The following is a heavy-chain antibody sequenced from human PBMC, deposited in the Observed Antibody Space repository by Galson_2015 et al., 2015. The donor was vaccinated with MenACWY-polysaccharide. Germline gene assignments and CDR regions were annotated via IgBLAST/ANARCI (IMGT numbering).Heavy chain of an antibody. V-gene: IGHV1-69*13. Sequence: SVKVSCKASGGTFSSYAISWVRRAPGQGLEWMGGIIPIFGTANYAQKFQGRVTITADESTSTAYMELSSLRSEDTAVYYCARGRTLPYCSSTSCPFGYWGQGTLVTVSS. CDR1: GGTFSSYA. CDR2: IIPIFGTA. D-gene: IGHD2-2*01. CDR3: ARGRTLPYCSSTSCPFGY. J-gene: IGHJ4*02.